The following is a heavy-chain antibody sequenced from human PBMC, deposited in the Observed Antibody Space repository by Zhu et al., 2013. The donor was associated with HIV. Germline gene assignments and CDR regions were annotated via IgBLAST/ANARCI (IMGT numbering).Heavy chain of an antibody. CDR2: ISPSGDST. D-gene: IGHD2-8*02. J-gene: IGHJ4*02. V-gene: IGHV1-46*04. CDR1: GYTFTGYY. Sequence: QVXLVQSGAEVKKPGASVKVSCKASGYTFTGYYLHWVRQAPGQGLEWMGLISPSGDSTSYAENLQGRVTITRDTSTSTVYMDLSSLRSEDTAVYYCATEPPSTGKFDQWGQGTLVTVSS. CDR3: ATEPPSTGKFDQ.